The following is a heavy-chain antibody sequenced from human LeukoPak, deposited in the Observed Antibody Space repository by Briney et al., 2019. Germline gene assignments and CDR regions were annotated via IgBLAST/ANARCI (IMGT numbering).Heavy chain of an antibody. CDR3: ARGAYYDFWSGYYSSFDY. CDR1: GYTFTSYG. Sequence: EASVKVSCKASGYTFTSYGISWVRQAPGQGLEWMGGIIPIFGTANYAQKFQGRVTITADKSTSTAYMELSSLRSEDTAVYYCARGAYYDFWSGYYSSFDYWGQGTLVTVSS. J-gene: IGHJ4*02. CDR2: IIPIFGTA. V-gene: IGHV1-69*06. D-gene: IGHD3-3*01.